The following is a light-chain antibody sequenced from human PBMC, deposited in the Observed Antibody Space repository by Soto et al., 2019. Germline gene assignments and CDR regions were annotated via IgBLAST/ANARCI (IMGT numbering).Light chain of an antibody. Sequence: QSVLTKPPSASASLGASVTLTCTLSSGYSNYKVDWYQQRPGKGPRFVMRVGTGGIVGSRGDGIPDRFSVLGSGLNRYLTIKNIQEEDESDYHCGADHGSGSYFVVVFGGGTKLTVL. CDR2: VGTGGIVG. V-gene: IGLV9-49*03. J-gene: IGLJ2*01. CDR1: SGYSNYK. CDR3: GADHGSGSYFVVV.